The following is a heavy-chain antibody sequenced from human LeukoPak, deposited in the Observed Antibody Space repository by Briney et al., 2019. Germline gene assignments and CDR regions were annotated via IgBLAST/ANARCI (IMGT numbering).Heavy chain of an antibody. D-gene: IGHD3-3*01. Sequence: PSETLSLTCTVSGGSISSYYWTWIRQPPGKGLEWIGYIYYSGSTNYNPSLESRVTISVDTSKNQFSLKLSSVTAADTAVYYCARCPSFYDFWSGYPEEDNAFDIWGQGTMVTVSS. CDR1: GGSISSYY. CDR3: ARCPSFYDFWSGYPEEDNAFDI. V-gene: IGHV4-59*08. CDR2: IYYSGST. J-gene: IGHJ3*02.